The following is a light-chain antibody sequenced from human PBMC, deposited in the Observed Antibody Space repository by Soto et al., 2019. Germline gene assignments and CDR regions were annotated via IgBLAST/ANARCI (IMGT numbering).Light chain of an antibody. J-gene: IGLJ1*01. CDR2: EVS. V-gene: IGLV2-8*01. Sequence: QSVLTQPPSASGSPGQSVTISCTGTTSDVGGYNYVSWYQQHPGKAPKLMIYEVSKRPSGVPDRFSGSKSGNTASLTVSGLEAEDEADSYCSLYAGSTKRVFGTGTKLTVL. CDR3: SLYAGSTKRV. CDR1: TSDVGGYNY.